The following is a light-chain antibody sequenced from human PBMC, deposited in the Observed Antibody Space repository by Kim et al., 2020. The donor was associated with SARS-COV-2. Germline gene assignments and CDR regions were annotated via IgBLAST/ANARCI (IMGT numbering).Light chain of an antibody. V-gene: IGLV2-11*01. CDR3: SSYAGTYKFAP. CDR1: GSDVGGYNY. CDR2: DVT. J-gene: IGLJ2*01. Sequence: QSALTQPRSVSGSPGQSVTISCTGTGSDVGGYNYVSWYQQHSGKAPKLIIYDVTERPSGVPDRFSGSKSGNTASLTISGLQADDEADYYCSSYAGTYKFAPFGVGTKVTVL.